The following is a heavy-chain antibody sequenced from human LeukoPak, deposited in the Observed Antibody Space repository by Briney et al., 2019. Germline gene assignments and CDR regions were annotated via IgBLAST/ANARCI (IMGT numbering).Heavy chain of an antibody. CDR1: GFSLITSGVG. Sequence: SGPTLVNPTQTLTLTCTFSGFSLITSGVGVGWVRQPPGKALEWLALIYWNDDKRYSPSLRSRLTLNMDTSKNQVVLTMTNMDPVDTATYYCARDSSGYYYSPPHFDYWGQGTLVTVSS. D-gene: IGHD3-22*01. V-gene: IGHV2-5*01. J-gene: IGHJ4*02. CDR3: ARDSSGYYYSPPHFDY. CDR2: IYWNDDK.